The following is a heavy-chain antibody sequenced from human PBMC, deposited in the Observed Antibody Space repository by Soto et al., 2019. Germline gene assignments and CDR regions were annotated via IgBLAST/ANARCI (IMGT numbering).Heavy chain of an antibody. J-gene: IGHJ3*02. V-gene: IGHV3-30-3*01. Sequence: GGSLRLSCAASGFTFSSYAMHWVRQAPGKGLEWVAVISYDGSNKYYADYVKGRFTISRDNSKNTLYLQMNSLRAEDTAVYYCARDSDSSGYRLAYDAFDIWGQGTMVTVSS. CDR1: GFTFSSYA. CDR2: ISYDGSNK. CDR3: ARDSDSSGYRLAYDAFDI. D-gene: IGHD3-22*01.